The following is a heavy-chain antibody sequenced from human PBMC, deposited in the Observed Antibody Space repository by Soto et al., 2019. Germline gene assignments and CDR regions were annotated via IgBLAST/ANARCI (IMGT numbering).Heavy chain of an antibody. V-gene: IGHV1-18*01. CDR2: ISAYNGNT. J-gene: IGHJ5*02. CDR1: GYTFTSYG. D-gene: IGHD2-21*02. CDR3: ARDQRVVTANTPYNWFDP. Sequence: ASVKVSCKASGYTFTSYGISWVRQAPGQGLEWMGWISAYNGNTNYAQKLQGRVTMTTDTSTSTAYMELRSLRSDDTAVYYCARDQRVVTANTPYNWFDPWGQGTLVTVSS.